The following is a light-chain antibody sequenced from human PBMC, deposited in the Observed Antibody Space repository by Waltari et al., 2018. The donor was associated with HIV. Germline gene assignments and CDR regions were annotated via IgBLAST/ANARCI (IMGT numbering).Light chain of an antibody. Sequence: QSALTQNASVSGSPGQSITISCTGTRSDVGTYNLVSRSQQHPGKVPQLLLYEVDKRPSGVSNRFSGSKSGNTASLTISGLQAEDEADYFCCSYEISTTSVVFGGGTRVTVL. J-gene: IGLJ2*01. CDR2: EVD. V-gene: IGLV2-23*02. CDR1: RSDVGTYNL. CDR3: CSYEISTTSVV.